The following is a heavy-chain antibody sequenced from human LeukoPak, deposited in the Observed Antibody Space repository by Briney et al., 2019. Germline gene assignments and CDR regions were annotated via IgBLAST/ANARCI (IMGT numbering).Heavy chain of an antibody. CDR2: ISGSGGST. J-gene: IGHJ4*02. D-gene: IGHD6-19*01. Sequence: GGSLRLSCAASGFTFSSYAMSWVRQAPGKGLERVSAISGSGGSTYYADSVKGRFTISRDNSKNTLYLQMNSLRAEDTAVYYCAKGLKAVAGTNYFDYWGQGTLVTVSS. V-gene: IGHV3-23*01. CDR3: AKGLKAVAGTNYFDY. CDR1: GFTFSSYA.